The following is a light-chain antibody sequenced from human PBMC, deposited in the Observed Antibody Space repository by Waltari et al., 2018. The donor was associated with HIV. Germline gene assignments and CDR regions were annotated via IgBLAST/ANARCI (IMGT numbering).Light chain of an antibody. CDR2: DVS. CDR3: CSYAGSVTFVV. Sequence: QSALTQPRSVSGSPGQSVTISCTGSSGDVGGYNYVSWYQQHPGKAPKLIIYDVSTRPSGVPARFSGSKSGNTASPTIFGLQAEDEADYYCCSYAGSVTFVVFGGGTKVTVV. V-gene: IGLV2-11*01. CDR1: SGDVGGYNY. J-gene: IGLJ2*01.